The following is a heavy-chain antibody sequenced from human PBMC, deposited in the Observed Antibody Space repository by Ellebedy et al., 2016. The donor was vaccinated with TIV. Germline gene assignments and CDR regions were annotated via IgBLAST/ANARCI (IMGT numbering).Heavy chain of an antibody. J-gene: IGHJ3*02. CDR2: IRYDESKK. Sequence: PGGSLRLSCAASGFTFSSYGMHWVRQAPGKGLEWVAYIRYDESKKDYADSVKGRFTISRDNSKDTLYLQMNSLRADDTAVYYCEASSGRRDFDIWGQGTMVTVSS. CDR1: GFTFSSYG. D-gene: IGHD2-15*01. V-gene: IGHV3-30*02. CDR3: EASSGRRDFDI.